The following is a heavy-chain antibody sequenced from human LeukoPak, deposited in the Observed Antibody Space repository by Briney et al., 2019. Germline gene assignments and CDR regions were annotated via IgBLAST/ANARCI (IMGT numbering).Heavy chain of an antibody. CDR1: GFTFRSHA. V-gene: IGHV3-23*01. CDR3: ARDQFRDYYRGADY. Sequence: GGSQRLSCAASGFTFRSHAMSCVRRAPGRGLEWVSAIRGDGATMFYADSVKGRITVSRDNSKNTLYLQFNSLRVDDTAVYYCARDQFRDYYRGADYWGQGTLVTVSS. D-gene: IGHD2-21*01. CDR2: IRGDGATM. J-gene: IGHJ4*02.